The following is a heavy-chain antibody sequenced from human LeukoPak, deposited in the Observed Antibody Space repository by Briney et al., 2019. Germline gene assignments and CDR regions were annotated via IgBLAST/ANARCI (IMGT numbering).Heavy chain of an antibody. Sequence: GGSLRLSCAASGFTFSSYSMNWVRQAPGKGLEWVSSISSSSSYIYYADSVKGRFTISRDNAKNSLYLQMNSLRAGDTAVYYCASDIVVVPAAIAPRAFDIWGQGTMVTVSS. V-gene: IGHV3-21*01. J-gene: IGHJ3*02. CDR2: ISSSSSYI. CDR1: GFTFSSYS. D-gene: IGHD2-2*02. CDR3: ASDIVVVPAAIAPRAFDI.